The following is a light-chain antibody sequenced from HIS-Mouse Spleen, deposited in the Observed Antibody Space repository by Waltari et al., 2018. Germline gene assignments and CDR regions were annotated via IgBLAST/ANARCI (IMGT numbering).Light chain of an antibody. CDR1: SSDVGSYNL. CDR2: EGS. Sequence: QSALTQPASVSGSPGQSITISCPGTSSDVGSYNLVSWYQQHPGKAPKPMIYEGSKRPSGLSNRFSGSKTGNTASLTISGLQAEDEADYYCCSYAGSSTWVFGGGTKLTVL. V-gene: IGLV2-23*01. J-gene: IGLJ3*02. CDR3: CSYAGSSTWV.